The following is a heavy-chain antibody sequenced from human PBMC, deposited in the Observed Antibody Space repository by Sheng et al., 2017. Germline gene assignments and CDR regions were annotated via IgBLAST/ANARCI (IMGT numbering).Heavy chain of an antibody. V-gene: IGHV4-34*01. J-gene: IGHJ4*02. CDR3: ARGITIFGVVPIMGFDY. D-gene: IGHD3-3*01. CDR2: INHSGST. CDR1: GGSFSGYY. Sequence: QVQLQQWGAGLLKPSETLSLTCAVYGGSFSGYYWSWIRQPPGKGLEWIGEINHSGSTNYNPSLKSRVTISVDTSKNQFSLKLSSVTAADTAVYYCARGITIFGVVPIMGFDYWGQGTLVTVS.